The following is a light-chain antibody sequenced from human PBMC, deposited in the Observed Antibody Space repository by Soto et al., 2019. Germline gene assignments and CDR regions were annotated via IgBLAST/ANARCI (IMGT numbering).Light chain of an antibody. Sequence: DIQMTQSPSTLSASVGDRVTITCRASQSISSWLAWYQQKPGKAPKLLIYDASSLESGVPSRFSGSGSGTEFTLTLSSLQPDDFATYSCQQYNSYSPRRTFGQGTKVEIK. CDR2: DAS. V-gene: IGKV1-5*01. CDR1: QSISSW. J-gene: IGKJ1*01. CDR3: QQYNSYSPRRT.